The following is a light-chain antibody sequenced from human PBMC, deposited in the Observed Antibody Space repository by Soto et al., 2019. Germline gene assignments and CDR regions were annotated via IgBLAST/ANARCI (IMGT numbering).Light chain of an antibody. CDR2: GAS. J-gene: IGKJ4*01. CDR3: QQYGNSPQT. V-gene: IGKV3-20*01. CDR1: QSVSSSY. Sequence: EIVLTQSPGTLSLSPGERATLSCRASQSVSSSYLAWYQQKPGQAPRLLIFGASSRATGIPDRFRGSGSGTDFTLTISRLEPEDFAVYYCQQYGNSPQTFGGGTKVDI.